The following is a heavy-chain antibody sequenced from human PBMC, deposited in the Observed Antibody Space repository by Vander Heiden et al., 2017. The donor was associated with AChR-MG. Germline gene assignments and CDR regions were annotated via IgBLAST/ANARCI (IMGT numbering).Heavy chain of an antibody. V-gene: IGHV1-3*02. CDR1: GYTLTSYA. J-gene: IGHJ3*02. CDR2: SNAGNGNT. D-gene: IGHD3-10*01. CDR3: ARALYYGSGIGAFDI. Sequence: QVQLVQSGAEVKKPGASVKVSCKASGYTLTSYAMHWVRQAPGQRLEWMGWSNAGNGNTKYSQEFQGRVTITRDTSASTAYMELSRLRSEDMAVYYCARALYYGSGIGAFDIWGHGTMVTVSS.